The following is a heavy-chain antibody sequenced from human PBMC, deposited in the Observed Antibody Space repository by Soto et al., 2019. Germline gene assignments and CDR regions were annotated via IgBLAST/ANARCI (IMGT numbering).Heavy chain of an antibody. CDR3: AAPPRY. Sequence: QVQLQESGPGLVKPSETLSLTCTASGGSISSYYWNWIRQPPGKGLEWYGYFYNSGNTDYNPSLRCRVTISVDTSKNPFSLKLTSVTAADTAVYYCAAPPRYWGQGTLVTVSS. CDR1: GGSISSYY. J-gene: IGHJ4*02. V-gene: IGHV4-59*01. D-gene: IGHD6-6*01. CDR2: FYNSGNT.